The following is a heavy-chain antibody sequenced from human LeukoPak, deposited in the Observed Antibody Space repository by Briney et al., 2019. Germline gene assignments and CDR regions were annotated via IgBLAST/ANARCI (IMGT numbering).Heavy chain of an antibody. CDR3: AKAPLRFLEWLLHYFDY. CDR2: ISGSGGST. Sequence: GGSLRLSCAASGFTFSSYAMSWVRQAPGKGLEWVSAISGSGGSTYYADSVKGRFTISRDNSKNTLYLQMNSLGAEDTAVYYCAKAPLRFLEWLLHYFDYWGQGTLVTVSS. J-gene: IGHJ4*02. CDR1: GFTFSSYA. V-gene: IGHV3-23*01. D-gene: IGHD3-3*01.